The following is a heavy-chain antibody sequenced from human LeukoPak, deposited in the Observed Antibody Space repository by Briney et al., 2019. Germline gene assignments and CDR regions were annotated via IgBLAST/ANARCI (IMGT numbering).Heavy chain of an antibody. Sequence: PGGSLGLSCAASGFTFSSYAMSWVRQAPGKGLEWVSAISGSGGSTYYADSVKGRFTISRDNSKNTLYLQMNSLRAEDTAVYYCAKARRQWLSAFDIWGQGTMVTVSS. D-gene: IGHD6-19*01. CDR1: GFTFSSYA. J-gene: IGHJ3*02. CDR2: ISGSGGST. CDR3: AKARRQWLSAFDI. V-gene: IGHV3-23*01.